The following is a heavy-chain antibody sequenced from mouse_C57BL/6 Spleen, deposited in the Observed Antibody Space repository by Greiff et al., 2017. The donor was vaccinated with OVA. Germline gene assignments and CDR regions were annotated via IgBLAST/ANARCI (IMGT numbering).Heavy chain of an antibody. D-gene: IGHD1-1*01. CDR1: GYTFTSYW. J-gene: IGHJ1*03. CDR3: VITTVVATLDFDV. CDR2: IHPNSGST. Sequence: VQLQQSGAELVKPGASVKLSCKASGYTFTSYWMHWVKQRPGQGLEWIGMIHPNSGSTNYNEKFKSKATLTVDKSSSTAYMQLSSLTSEDSAVYYCVITTVVATLDFDVWGTGTTVTVSS. V-gene: IGHV1-64*01.